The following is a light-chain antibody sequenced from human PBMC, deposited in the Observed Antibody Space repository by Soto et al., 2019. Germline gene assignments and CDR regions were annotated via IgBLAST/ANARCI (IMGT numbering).Light chain of an antibody. J-gene: IGKJ1*01. CDR1: HSVTTH. Sequence: QSPDTLSLSPGERATLSCLASHSVTTHLAWFQQRPGQTPRLLIYDASTRAPGIPARFSGTGSGTEFTLTISSLQSEDFALYYCQQSNDWPLTFGQGTKVDI. V-gene: IGKV3D-15*01. CDR2: DAS. CDR3: QQSNDWPLT.